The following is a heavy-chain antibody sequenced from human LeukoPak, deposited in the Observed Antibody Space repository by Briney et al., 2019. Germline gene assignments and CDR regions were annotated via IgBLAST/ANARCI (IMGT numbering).Heavy chain of an antibody. CDR1: GFTFSSYW. CDR3: ARDNRVVAATPFH. CDR2: IKQDGSEK. J-gene: IGHJ4*02. Sequence: PGGSLRLSYAASGFTFSSYWMSWVRQAPGKGLEWVANIKQDGSEKYYVDSVKGRFTISRDNAKNSLYLQMNSLRAEDTAVYYCARDNRVVAATPFHWGQGTLVTVSS. D-gene: IGHD2-15*01. V-gene: IGHV3-7*01.